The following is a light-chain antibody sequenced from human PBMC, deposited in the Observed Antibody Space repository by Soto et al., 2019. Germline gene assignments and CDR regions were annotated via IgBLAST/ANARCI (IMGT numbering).Light chain of an antibody. CDR3: QQYDNSPWT. J-gene: IGKJ1*01. CDR1: QSVSSSY. V-gene: IGKV3-20*01. Sequence: EIVLTQSPGTLSLSPGEGATLSCRASQSVSSSYLAWYQQKPGQAPRLLIYGASSRATGIPDRFSGGGSGTAFTLTISRMEPEAFTVYYCQQYDNSPWTFGQGTKVEIK. CDR2: GAS.